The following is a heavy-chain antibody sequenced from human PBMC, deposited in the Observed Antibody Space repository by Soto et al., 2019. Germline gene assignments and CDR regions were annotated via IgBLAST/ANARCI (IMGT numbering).Heavy chain of an antibody. D-gene: IGHD2-15*01. CDR3: AHRPSYCSGGSCYSGFDY. CDR2: IYWDDDK. CDR1: GFSLSTSGVG. V-gene: IGHV2-5*02. J-gene: IGHJ4*02. Sequence: QITLKESGPTLVKPTQTLTLTCIFSGFSLSTSGVGVGWIRQPPGTALEWLALIYWDDDKRYSPSLNSSLPISKYTSKHHVVFTMTNMDPVDTSPYYCAHRPSYCSGGSCYSGFDYWGRGTLVTVSS.